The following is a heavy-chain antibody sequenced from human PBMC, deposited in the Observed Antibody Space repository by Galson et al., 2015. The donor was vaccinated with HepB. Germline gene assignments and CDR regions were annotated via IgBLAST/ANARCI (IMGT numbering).Heavy chain of an antibody. Sequence: SLRLSCAASGFTFSSYWMSWVRQAPGKGLEWVSAISGSGGSTYYADSVKGRFTISRDNSKNTLYLQMNSLRAEDTAVYYCAKEEKGMVRGVISYFDYWGQGTLGTVSS. J-gene: IGHJ4*02. CDR1: GFTFSSYW. V-gene: IGHV3-23*01. CDR2: ISGSGGST. CDR3: AKEEKGMVRGVISYFDY. D-gene: IGHD3-10*01.